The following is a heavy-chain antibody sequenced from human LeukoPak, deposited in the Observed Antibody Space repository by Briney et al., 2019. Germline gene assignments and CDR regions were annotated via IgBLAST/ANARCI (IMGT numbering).Heavy chain of an antibody. CDR1: GYTFTSYG. Sequence: GASVTVSCTASGYTFTSYGISWVRQAPGQGLEWMGWISAYNGNTNYAQKLQGRVTMTTDTSTSTAYMELRSLRSDDTAVYYCARGSDTAAGTPSWFDPWGQGTLVTVSS. CDR3: ARGSDTAAGTPSWFDP. CDR2: ISAYNGNT. J-gene: IGHJ5*02. V-gene: IGHV1-18*01. D-gene: IGHD6-13*01.